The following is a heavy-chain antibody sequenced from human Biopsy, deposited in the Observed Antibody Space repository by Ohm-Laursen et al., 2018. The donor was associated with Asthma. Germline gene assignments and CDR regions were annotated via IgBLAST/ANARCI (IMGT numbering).Heavy chain of an antibody. V-gene: IGHV4-61*01. CDR1: GGSMSSSSYY. D-gene: IGHD3-10*01. J-gene: IGHJ6*02. Sequence: SETLSLTCTVSGGSMSSSSYYWSWIRQPPGKGLEWLGYIYYTGSDNYNPSLKSRVTISVDTSKNQFSLRLNSVTAADTAVYYCARGPNYHGSGRAPIGMDVWGQGTTVTVSS. CDR3: ARGPNYHGSGRAPIGMDV. CDR2: IYYTGSD.